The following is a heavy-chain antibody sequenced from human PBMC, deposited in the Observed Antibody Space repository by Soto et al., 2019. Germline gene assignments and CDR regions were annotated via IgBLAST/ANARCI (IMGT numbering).Heavy chain of an antibody. V-gene: IGHV3-30*03. D-gene: IGHD1-26*01. CDR2: ISYDGSDK. CDR3: ARVRRWYSIYNPDI. J-gene: IGHJ4*02. CDR1: GSMFSAFG. Sequence: PGGSLRLSCAASGSMFSAFGMHWVRQAPGKGLEWVALISYDGSDKYYADSVRGRFTVSRDESKNTLYLQINSLTSEDTAVYYCARVRRWYSIYNPDIWGQGTLVTVYS.